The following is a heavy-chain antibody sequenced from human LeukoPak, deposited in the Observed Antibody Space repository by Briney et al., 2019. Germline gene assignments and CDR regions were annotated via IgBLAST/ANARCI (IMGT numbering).Heavy chain of an antibody. V-gene: IGHV4-34*01. J-gene: IGHJ4*02. Sequence: PSETLSLTCAVYGGSFSGYYWSWIRQPPGKGLEWIGEINHSGSTNYNPSLKSRVTISVDTSKNQFSLKLSSVTAADTAVYYCARLEGAAAGRRRYWLFDYWGQGTLVTVSS. D-gene: IGHD6-13*01. CDR2: INHSGST. CDR1: GGSFSGYY. CDR3: ARLEGAAAGRRRYWLFDY.